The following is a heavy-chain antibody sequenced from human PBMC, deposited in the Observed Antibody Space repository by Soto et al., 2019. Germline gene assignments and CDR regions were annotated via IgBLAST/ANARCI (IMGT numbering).Heavy chain of an antibody. CDR3: SRVSYDRLVGDKHDY. J-gene: IGHJ4*02. Sequence: ASVKVSCKASGYTFTSYAMHWVRQAPGQRLEWMGWINAGNGNTKYSQKFQGRVTITRDTSASTAYMELSSLRSEDTAVYYCSRVSYDRLVGDKHDYWGQGTLVTVSS. CDR1: GYTFTSYA. V-gene: IGHV1-3*01. D-gene: IGHD1-26*01. CDR2: INAGNGNT.